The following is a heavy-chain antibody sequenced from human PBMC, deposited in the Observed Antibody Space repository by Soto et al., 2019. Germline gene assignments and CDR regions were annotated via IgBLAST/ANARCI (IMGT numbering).Heavy chain of an antibody. D-gene: IGHD3-3*01. J-gene: IGHJ5*02. CDR2: MNPNSGNT. CDR3: ARQARGYSLVDFGVAPGGNWFDP. CDR1: GYTFTSYD. V-gene: IGHV1-8*01. Sequence: GASVKVSCKASGYTFTSYDINWVRQATGQGLEWMGWMNPNSGNTGYAQKFQGRVTMTRNTSISTAYMELSSLRSEDTAVYYCARQARGYSLVDFGVAPGGNWFDPWGQGTLVTVSS.